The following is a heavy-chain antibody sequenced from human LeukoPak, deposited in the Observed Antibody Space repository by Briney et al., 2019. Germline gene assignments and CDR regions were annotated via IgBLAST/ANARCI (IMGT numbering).Heavy chain of an antibody. V-gene: IGHV3-7*01. CDR3: ARTTYYYDSTGQAFLHYFDY. D-gene: IGHD3-22*01. Sequence: PGGSLRLSCAASGFTFSSYWMSWVRQAPGKGLEWVANIKQDGSEKFYVDSVKGRFTISRDNGKKSLYLQMNSLRAEDTAVYYCARTTYYYDSTGQAFLHYFDYWGQGTLVTVSS. CDR1: GFTFSSYW. CDR2: IKQDGSEK. J-gene: IGHJ4*02.